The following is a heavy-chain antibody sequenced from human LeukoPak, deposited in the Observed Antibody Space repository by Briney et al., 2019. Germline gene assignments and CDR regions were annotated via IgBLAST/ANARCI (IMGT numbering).Heavy chain of an antibody. D-gene: IGHD3-10*01. J-gene: IGHJ5*02. V-gene: IGHV4-59*08. CDR1: GGSISSYY. CDR2: IYYSGST. CDR3: ARRAAAYYYGSGSYRRGYNWFDP. Sequence: SETLSLTCTVSGGSISSYYWSWIRQPPGKGLEWIGYIYYSGSTNYNPSLKSRVTISVDTSKNQFSLKLSSVTAADTAVYYCARRAAAYYYGSGSYRRGYNWFDPWGQGTLVTVSS.